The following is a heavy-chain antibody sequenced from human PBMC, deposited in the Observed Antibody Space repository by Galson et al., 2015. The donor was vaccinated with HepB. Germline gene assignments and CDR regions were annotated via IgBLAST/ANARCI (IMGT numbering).Heavy chain of an antibody. CDR3: ARDYYDSSGPPAEYFQH. D-gene: IGHD3-22*01. J-gene: IGHJ1*01. CDR1: GYTFIDYH. CDR2: INPNSGGT. Sequence: SVKVSCKASGYTFIDYHVNWVRQAPGQGLEWMGWINPNSGGTNYAQKFQGKVTMTRDTSINTAYMELSRLRSDDTAVYYCARDYYDSSGPPAEYFQHWGQGTLVTVSS. V-gene: IGHV1-2*02.